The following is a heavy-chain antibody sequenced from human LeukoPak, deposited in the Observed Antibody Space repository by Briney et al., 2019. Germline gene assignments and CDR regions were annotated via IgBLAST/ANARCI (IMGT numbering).Heavy chain of an antibody. J-gene: IGHJ6*03. Sequence: GGSLRLSCAASGFTFSDYYMSWIRQAPGKGLEWVAFIRYDGSNKYYADSVKGRFTISRDNSKNTLYLQMNSLRAEDTAVYYCAKALLNLAAAGKLYMDVWGKGTTVTVSS. CDR1: GFTFSDYY. D-gene: IGHD6-13*01. CDR2: IRYDGSNK. V-gene: IGHV3-30*02. CDR3: AKALLNLAAAGKLYMDV.